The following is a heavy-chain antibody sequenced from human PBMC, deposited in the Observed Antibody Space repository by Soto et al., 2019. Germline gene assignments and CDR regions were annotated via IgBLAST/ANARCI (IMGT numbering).Heavy chain of an antibody. CDR2: IYYSGST. Sequence: SETLSLTCTVSGGSISSGGYYWSWIRQHPGKGLEWIGYIYYSGSTYYNPSLKSRVTISVDTSKNQFSLKLSSVTAADTAVYYCARDSYRGYCSGGSCYSEYYGMDVWGQGTTVTVSS. J-gene: IGHJ6*02. V-gene: IGHV4-31*03. CDR3: ARDSYRGYCSGGSCYSEYYGMDV. D-gene: IGHD2-15*01. CDR1: GGSISSGGYY.